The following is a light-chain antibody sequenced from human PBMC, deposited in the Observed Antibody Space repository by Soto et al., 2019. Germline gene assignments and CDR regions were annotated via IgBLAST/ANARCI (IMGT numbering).Light chain of an antibody. J-gene: IGKJ2*01. Sequence: EIVMTQSPATLSVSPGERATLSCRASQSVSSRLAWYQQKPGQAPRLLIYGASTRATGIPARFSGSGSGTEFTLTISSLQSEDFAVYYCQQYNELRTFGQGTKVELK. CDR2: GAS. CDR1: QSVSSR. CDR3: QQYNELRT. V-gene: IGKV3-15*01.